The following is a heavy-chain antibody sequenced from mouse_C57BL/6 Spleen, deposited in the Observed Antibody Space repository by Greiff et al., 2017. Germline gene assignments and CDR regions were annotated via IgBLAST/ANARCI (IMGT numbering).Heavy chain of an antibody. CDR3: ARGDYYGSSSPYYAMDY. Sequence: VQLQQSGPVLVKPGASVKMSCKASGYTFTDYYMNWVKQSHGKSLEWIGVINPCNGGTSYNQKFKGKATLTVDKSSSTAYIELNSLTSEDSAVYYCARGDYYGSSSPYYAMDYWGQGTSVTVSS. CDR2: INPCNGGT. V-gene: IGHV1-19*01. J-gene: IGHJ4*01. CDR1: GYTFTDYY. D-gene: IGHD1-1*01.